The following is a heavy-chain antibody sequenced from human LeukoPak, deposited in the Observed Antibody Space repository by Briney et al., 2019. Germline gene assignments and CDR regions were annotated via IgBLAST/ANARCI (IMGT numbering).Heavy chain of an antibody. CDR2: ISSSGSTR. Sequence: GGSLRLSCAASGLTFSDYYMSWIRQAPGKGLEWVSYISSSGSTRKYAVSVKGRFTISRDNAKNSLYLQMNSLRAEDTAVYYCAGTYYYDSSGYELVYWGQGTLVTVSS. D-gene: IGHD3-22*01. J-gene: IGHJ4*02. CDR1: GLTFSDYY. V-gene: IGHV3-11*01. CDR3: AGTYYYDSSGYELVY.